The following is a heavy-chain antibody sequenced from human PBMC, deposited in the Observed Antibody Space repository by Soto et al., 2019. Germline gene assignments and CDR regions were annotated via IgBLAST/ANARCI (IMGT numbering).Heavy chain of an antibody. V-gene: IGHV1-8*01. CDR3: ASSFLRDVIFDY. Sequence: ASVKVSCKASGYTFTSYDINWVRQATGQGLEWMGWMNPNSGNTGYAQKFQGRVTMTRNTSISTAYMELSSLRSEDTAVYYCASSFLRDVIFDYWGQGTLVTVSS. J-gene: IGHJ4*02. CDR1: GYTFTSYD. D-gene: IGHD4-17*01. CDR2: MNPNSGNT.